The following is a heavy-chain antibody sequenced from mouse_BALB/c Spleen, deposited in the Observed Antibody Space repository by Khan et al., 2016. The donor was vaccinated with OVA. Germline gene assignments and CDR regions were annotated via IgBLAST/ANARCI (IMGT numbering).Heavy chain of an antibody. V-gene: IGHV5-15*02. CDR3: ARGGKGGFAY. CDR2: VSSLAYNF. Sequence: EVELVESGGGLVQPGGSRKLSCAASGFTFSDYGMAWVRQAPGKGPEWVAFVSSLAYNFYYADTVTGRFTISRENAKTTLYLAMSSLRSEDTAMYYCARGGKGGFAYWGQGTLVTVSA. J-gene: IGHJ3*01. CDR1: GFTFSDYG.